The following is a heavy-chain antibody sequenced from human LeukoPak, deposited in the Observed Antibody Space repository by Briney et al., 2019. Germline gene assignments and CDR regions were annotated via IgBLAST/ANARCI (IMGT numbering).Heavy chain of an antibody. D-gene: IGHD6-13*01. CDR3: ATTEKYSSSWAFDY. CDR2: ITPFNGNT. Sequence: SVKVSCKASGYTFTSYAMNWVRQAPGQGLEWMGWITPFNGNTNYAQKFQDRVTFTRDRSMSTAYMELSSLRSEDTAMYYCATTEKYSSSWAFDYWGQGTLVTVSS. J-gene: IGHJ4*02. CDR1: GYTFTSYA. V-gene: IGHV1-45*02.